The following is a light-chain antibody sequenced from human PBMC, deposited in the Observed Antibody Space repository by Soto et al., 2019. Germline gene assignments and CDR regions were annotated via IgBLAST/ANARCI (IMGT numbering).Light chain of an antibody. CDR2: EVS. J-gene: IGLJ2*01. V-gene: IGLV2-8*01. Sequence: QSALTQPPSASGSPGQSVTISCTGTSSDVGGYDYVSWYQQHPGKAPKVMIFEVSQRPSGVPDRVSGSKSANTASLTVSGLQAEDEADYYCTSYAGANALVFGGGTKLAVL. CDR3: TSYAGANALV. CDR1: SSDVGGYDY.